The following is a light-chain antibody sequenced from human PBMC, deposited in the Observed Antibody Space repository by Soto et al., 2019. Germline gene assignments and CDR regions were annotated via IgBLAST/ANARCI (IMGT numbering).Light chain of an antibody. Sequence: AIQLTQSPSSLSASVGDRVTITCRASQGISSALAWYQQKPGKAPKLLIYDASSLESGVPSRFSGSGSGTDXTLXXXXLQPEDFATYYCQQLGTFGQETKLEIK. CDR1: QGISSA. CDR3: QQLGT. CDR2: DAS. V-gene: IGKV1-13*02. J-gene: IGKJ2*02.